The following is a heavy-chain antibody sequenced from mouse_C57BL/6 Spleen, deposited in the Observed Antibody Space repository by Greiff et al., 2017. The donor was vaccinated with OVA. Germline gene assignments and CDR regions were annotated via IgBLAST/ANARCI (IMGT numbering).Heavy chain of an antibody. Sequence: QVQLQQPGAELVKPGASVKVSCKASGYTFTSYWMHWVKQRPGQGLEWIGRIHPADSDTNYNQKFKGKATLTVDKSSSTAYMQLSSLTSEDSAVXYCAISSIDYYAMGDWGQGASVTVSS. CDR3: AISSIDYYAMGD. J-gene: IGHJ4*01. CDR2: IHPADSDT. CDR1: GYTFTSYW. V-gene: IGHV1-74*01.